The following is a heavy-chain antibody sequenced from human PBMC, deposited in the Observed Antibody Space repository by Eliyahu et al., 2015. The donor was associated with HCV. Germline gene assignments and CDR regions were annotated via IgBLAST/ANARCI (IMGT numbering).Heavy chain of an antibody. CDR3: ARGSQSQRLAY. CDR1: GGSFSGYY. J-gene: IGHJ4*02. Sequence: QVQLQQWGAGLLKPSQTLSLTCAVFGGSFSGYYWNWIRQSPGKGLEWIGEINDRWIPLLRPSLKSRVTLSTDTSKNHFSLKLDTVTAADTAVYYCARGSQSQRLAYWGQGALVTVSS. CDR2: INDRWIP. V-gene: IGHV4-34*01.